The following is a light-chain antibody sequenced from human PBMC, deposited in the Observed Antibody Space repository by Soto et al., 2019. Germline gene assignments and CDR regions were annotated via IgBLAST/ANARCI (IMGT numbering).Light chain of an antibody. CDR3: QQYNTSPRT. J-gene: IGKJ1*01. Sequence: DIQMTQSPSSLSASVGDRVTITCRASRSISIYLNWYQQRPGKAPNLLIYATSTLQSGVSSRFSGSGSGTEFTLTISRLEPEDFAVYYCQQYNTSPRTFGQGTKVDIK. V-gene: IGKV1-39*01. CDR2: ATS. CDR1: RSISIY.